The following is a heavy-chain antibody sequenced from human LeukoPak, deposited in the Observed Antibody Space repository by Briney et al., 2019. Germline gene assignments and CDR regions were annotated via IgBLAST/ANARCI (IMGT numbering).Heavy chain of an antibody. CDR1: GGSIGSYY. CDR3: AREAVRGVIKYYFDY. D-gene: IGHD3-10*01. Sequence: PSETLSLTCTVSGGSIGSYYWSWIRQPPGKGLEWIGYINYSGSITYNPSLKSRVTISLDMSKNQFSLKLNSVTAADTAVYYCAREAVRGVIKYYFDYWGQGTLVTVSS. CDR2: INYSGSI. J-gene: IGHJ4*02. V-gene: IGHV4-59*01.